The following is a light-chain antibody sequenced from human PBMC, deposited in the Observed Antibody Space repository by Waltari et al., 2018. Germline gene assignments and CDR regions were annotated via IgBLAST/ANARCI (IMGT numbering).Light chain of an antibody. V-gene: IGKV4-1*01. CDR2: WAG. J-gene: IGKJ3*01. CDR3: QQYSTSPFT. Sequence: DIVLTQCPASLSVSLGERATITCTSSQSVSFLSREKNFLAWYQQKSRQTPKLLIYWAGVREAGVPDRFSGSGSGTNFTLTISSLQAEDAAVYYCQQYSTSPFTFGPGTTVEI. CDR1: QSVSFLSREKNF.